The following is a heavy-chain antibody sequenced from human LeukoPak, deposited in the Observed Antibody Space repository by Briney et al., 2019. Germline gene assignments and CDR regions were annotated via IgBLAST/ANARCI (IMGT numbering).Heavy chain of an antibody. V-gene: IGHV4-38-2*01. J-gene: IGHJ4*02. Sequence: PSETLSLTCAVSGYSISSGYYWGWIRQPPGKGLEWIGSIYHSGSTYYNPSLKSRVTISVDTSKNQFSLKLSSVTAADTAVYYCASYYPAMGTFDYWGQGTLVTASS. CDR1: GYSISSGYY. CDR2: IYHSGST. D-gene: IGHD5-18*01. CDR3: ASYYPAMGTFDY.